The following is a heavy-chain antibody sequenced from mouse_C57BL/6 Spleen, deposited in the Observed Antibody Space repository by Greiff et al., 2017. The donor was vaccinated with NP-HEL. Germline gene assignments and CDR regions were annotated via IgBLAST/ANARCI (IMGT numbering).Heavy chain of an antibody. Sequence: VQLQQSGAELVRPGASVTLSCKASGYTFTDYEMHWVKQTPVHGLEWIGAIDPETGGTAYNQKFKGKAILTADKSSSTAYMELRSLTSEDSAVYYCTRYDYPYYAMDYWGQGTSVTVSS. J-gene: IGHJ4*01. CDR3: TRYDYPYYAMDY. CDR2: IDPETGGT. V-gene: IGHV1-15*01. CDR1: GYTFTDYE. D-gene: IGHD2-4*01.